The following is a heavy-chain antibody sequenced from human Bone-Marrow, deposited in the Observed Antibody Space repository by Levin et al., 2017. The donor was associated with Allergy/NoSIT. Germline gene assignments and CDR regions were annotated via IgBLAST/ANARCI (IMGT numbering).Heavy chain of an antibody. CDR1: GFTFSSYA. CDR3: ARGPYYDSSSWYANVDYFDY. CDR2: ISYDGSNK. J-gene: IGHJ4*02. V-gene: IGHV3-30-3*01. D-gene: IGHD6-13*01. Sequence: GESLKISCAASGFTFSSYAMHWVRQAPGKGLEWVAVISYDGSNKYYADSVKGRFTISRDNSKNTLYLQMNSLRAEDTAVYYCARGPYYDSSSWYANVDYFDYWGQGTLVTVSS.